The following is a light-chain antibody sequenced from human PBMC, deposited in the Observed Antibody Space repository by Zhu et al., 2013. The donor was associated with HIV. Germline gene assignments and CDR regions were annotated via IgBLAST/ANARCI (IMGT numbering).Light chain of an antibody. CDR3: QQLNIYPFT. J-gene: IGKJ3*01. CDR1: QSISSW. CDR2: KAS. V-gene: IGKV1-5*03. Sequence: DIQMTQSPSTLSASVGDRVTITCRASQSISSWLAWYQQKPGKGPKLLIYKASSLQSGVPSRFSGSGSGTEFALTISSLQPDDFASYFCQQLNIYPFTFGPGTKVDIK.